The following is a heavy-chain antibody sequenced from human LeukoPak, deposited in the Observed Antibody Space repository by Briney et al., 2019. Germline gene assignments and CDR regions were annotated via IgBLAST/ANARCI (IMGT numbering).Heavy chain of an antibody. CDR3: ASGYSGYGPFDY. D-gene: IGHD5-12*01. Sequence: SVKVSCKASGGTLSSYAISWVRQAPGQGLEWMGRIISIFGTANYAQKYQGRVTITTDESTSTAYVELSSLRCEDTAVYYCASGYSGYGPFDYWGQGTLVTVSS. CDR1: GGTLSSYA. CDR2: IISIFGTA. V-gene: IGHV1-69*05. J-gene: IGHJ4*02.